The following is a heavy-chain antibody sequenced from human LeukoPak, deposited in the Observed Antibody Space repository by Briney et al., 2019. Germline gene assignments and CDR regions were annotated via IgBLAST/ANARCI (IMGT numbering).Heavy chain of an antibody. CDR1: GGSISSYY. V-gene: IGHV4-59*01. CDR3: ARAGGYVLYFDL. Sequence: SETLSLTCSASGGSISSYYWSWIRPPPGKLLELIGYISYSGTTNYSPSLKSRVTISVDTSKNEFSLKLSSVTAADTAVYYCARAGGYVLYFDLWGRGTLVTVSS. J-gene: IGHJ2*01. D-gene: IGHD4-23*01. CDR2: ISYSGTT.